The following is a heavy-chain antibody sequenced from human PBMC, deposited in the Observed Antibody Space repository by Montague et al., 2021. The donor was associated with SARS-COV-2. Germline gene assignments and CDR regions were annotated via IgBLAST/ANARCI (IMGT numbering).Heavy chain of an antibody. CDR3: ARDVRYYDFWSGRAQTSPDY. D-gene: IGHD3-3*01. V-gene: IGHV4-38-2*02. CDR2: IYHSGST. Sequence: SETLSLTCTVSGYSISSGYYWGWIRQPPLKGLEWIGSIYHSGSTXXNPXXXSRVTISVDTSKNQFSLKLSSVTAADTAVYYCARDVRYYDFWSGRAQTSPDYWGQGTLVTVSS. CDR1: GYSISSGYY. J-gene: IGHJ4*02.